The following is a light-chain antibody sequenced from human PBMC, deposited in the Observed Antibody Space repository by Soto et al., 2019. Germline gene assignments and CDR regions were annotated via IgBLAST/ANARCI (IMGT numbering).Light chain of an antibody. CDR3: QQRSNWPPALT. CDR2: DAS. Sequence: EIVLTQSPATLYLSPGERATLSCRASQSVSSYLAWYQQKPGQAPRLLIYDASNRATGIPARFSGSGSWTDFTLTISSLEPEDFAVYYCQQRSNWPPALTFGGGTKVEIK. J-gene: IGKJ4*01. CDR1: QSVSSY. V-gene: IGKV3-11*01.